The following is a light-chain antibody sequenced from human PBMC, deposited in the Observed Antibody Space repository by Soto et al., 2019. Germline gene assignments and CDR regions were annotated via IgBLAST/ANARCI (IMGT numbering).Light chain of an antibody. CDR1: QSVGSD. CDR2: GAS. V-gene: IGKV3-15*01. Sequence: EIVMTQSPATLSVSPGERATLSCRASQSVGSDLAWYQQKPGQAPRLVIYGASTRATGIPARFSGSGSETEFTLTISSLQAEDSAVYFCQQYNNWPTWTFGQGTKVDIK. CDR3: QQYNNWPTWT. J-gene: IGKJ1*01.